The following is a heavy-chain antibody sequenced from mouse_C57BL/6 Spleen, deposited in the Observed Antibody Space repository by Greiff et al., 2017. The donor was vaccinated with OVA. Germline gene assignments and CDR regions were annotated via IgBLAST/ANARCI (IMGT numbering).Heavy chain of an antibody. CDR3: ARGLAVGGYYFDY. V-gene: IGHV1-59*01. D-gene: IGHD1-1*02. Sequence: QVQLKQPGAELVRPGTSVKLSCKASGYTFTSYWMHWVKQRPGQGLEWIGVIDPSDSYTNYNQKFKGKATLTVDTSSSTAYMQLSSLTSEDSAVYYCARGLAVGGYYFDYWGQGTTLTVSS. CDR1: GYTFTSYW. J-gene: IGHJ2*01. CDR2: IDPSDSYT.